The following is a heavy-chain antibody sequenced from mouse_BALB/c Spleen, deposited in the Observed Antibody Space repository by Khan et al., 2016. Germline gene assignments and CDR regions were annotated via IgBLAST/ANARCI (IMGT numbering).Heavy chain of an antibody. CDR2: IDPANGNT. CDR3: ARSPYDYDVGFAS. CDR1: GFNIKDTY. V-gene: IGHV14-3*02. Sequence: VQLQQSGAELVKPGASVKLSCTASGFNIKDTYMHWVKQRPEQGLEWIGRIDPANGNTKYDPKFQGKATITADTSSNTAYLQLSSLPSEDTAVYYCARSPYDYDVGFASWGQGTLVTVSA. J-gene: IGHJ3*01. D-gene: IGHD2-4*01.